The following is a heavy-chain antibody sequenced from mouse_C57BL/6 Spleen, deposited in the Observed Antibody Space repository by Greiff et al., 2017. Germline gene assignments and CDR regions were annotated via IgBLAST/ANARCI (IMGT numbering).Heavy chain of an antibody. CDR2: IYPGDGDT. V-gene: IGHV1-82*01. CDR3: ARSCGSYYFDD. J-gene: IGHJ2*01. CDR1: GYAFSSSW. Sequence: VQLQESGPELVKPGASVKISCKASGYAFSSSWMNWVKQRPGKGLEWIGRIYPGDGDTNYNGKFKGKATLTADKSSSTAYMQLSSLTSEDSAVYVCARSCGSYYFDDWGQGTTLTVSS.